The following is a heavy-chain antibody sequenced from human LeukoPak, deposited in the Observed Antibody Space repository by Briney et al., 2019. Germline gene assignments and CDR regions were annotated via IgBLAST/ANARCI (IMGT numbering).Heavy chain of an antibody. CDR3: ARVVVVVAATTYNWFDP. V-gene: IGHV1-18*01. CDR1: GYAFTSYG. J-gene: IGHJ5*02. CDR2: ISAYNGDT. D-gene: IGHD2-15*01. Sequence: ASVKVSCKASGYAFTSYGISWVRQAPGQGLEWMCWISAYNGDTNYAQKLQGRVSITTDTSTSTVYMELRSLISDDTAVYYWARVVVVVAATTYNWFDPWGQGALVIVSS.